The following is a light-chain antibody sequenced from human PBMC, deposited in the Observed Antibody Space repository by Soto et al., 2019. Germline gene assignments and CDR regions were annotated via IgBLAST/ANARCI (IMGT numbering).Light chain of an antibody. CDR1: HSLAYSDGNTY. CDR3: MQGTHWPVT. V-gene: IGKV2-30*01. Sequence: DVVMTQSPLSLPVALGQPASISCRSSHSLAYSDGNTYLNWFQQRPGQSPRRLISKVSNRDSGVPDRFSGSGSVTDFTLEISRVEADDVGVYYCMQGTHWPVTFGQGTKLEIK. J-gene: IGKJ2*01. CDR2: KVS.